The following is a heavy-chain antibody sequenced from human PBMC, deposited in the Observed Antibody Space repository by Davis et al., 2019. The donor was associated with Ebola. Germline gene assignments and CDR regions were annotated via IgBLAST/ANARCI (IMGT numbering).Heavy chain of an antibody. J-gene: IGHJ6*02. CDR3: ARENQGSYYYYGMDV. Sequence: SETLSLTCTVSGGSISSSSYYWSWIRQPPGKGLEWIGYIYYSGSTNYNPSLKSRVTISVDTSKNQFSLKLSSVTAADTAVYYCARENQGSYYYYGMDVWGQGTTVTVSS. CDR1: GGSISSSSYY. V-gene: IGHV4-61*01. D-gene: IGHD1-14*01. CDR2: IYYSGST.